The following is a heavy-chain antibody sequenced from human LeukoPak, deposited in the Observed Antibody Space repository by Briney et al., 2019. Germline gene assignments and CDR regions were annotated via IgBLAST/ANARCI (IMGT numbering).Heavy chain of an antibody. D-gene: IGHD4-17*01. Sequence: SETLSLTCTVSGGSISSYYWGWIRQPPGKGLEWIGSIYYSGTTYYNPSLKSRVTISVDTSRNQFSLKLSSVTAADTAVYYCTNGDDYYYYMDVWGKGTTVTVSS. CDR2: IYYSGTT. V-gene: IGHV4-39*07. CDR1: GGSISSYY. J-gene: IGHJ6*03. CDR3: TNGDDYYYYMDV.